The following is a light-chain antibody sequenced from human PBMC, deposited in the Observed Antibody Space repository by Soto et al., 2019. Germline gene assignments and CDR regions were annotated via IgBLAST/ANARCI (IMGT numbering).Light chain of an antibody. V-gene: IGKV3-15*01. Sequence: EIVLTQSPGTLSVSPGERANLSCRASQSVSTNLAWFQQKPGQAPRLLIYGASTRATGIPARFSGSGSGTAFPLTITSLLSEDFPVYYYQQSNNSPYTFGQGTKLQV. CDR2: GAS. CDR3: QQSNNSPYT. CDR1: QSVSTN. J-gene: IGKJ2*01.